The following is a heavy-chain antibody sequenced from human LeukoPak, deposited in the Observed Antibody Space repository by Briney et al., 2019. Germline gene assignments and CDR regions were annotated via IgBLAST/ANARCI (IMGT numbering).Heavy chain of an antibody. J-gene: IGHJ4*02. D-gene: IGHD3-22*01. Sequence: PGGSLRLSCAASGFTFSSYSMNWVRQAPGKGLEWVSYISSSSSTIYYADSVKGRFTISRDNAKNSLYLQMNSLRDEDTAVYYCARGGIYYYDSSGYYYRDWGQGTLVTVSS. CDR2: ISSSSSTI. CDR3: ARGGIYYYDSSGYYYRD. V-gene: IGHV3-48*02. CDR1: GFTFSSYS.